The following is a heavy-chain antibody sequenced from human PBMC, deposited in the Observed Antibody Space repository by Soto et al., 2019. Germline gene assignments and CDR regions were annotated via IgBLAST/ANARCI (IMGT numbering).Heavy chain of an antibody. V-gene: IGHV1-18*04. CDR2: ISAYNGNT. Sequence: APAKVSFRAYRKSVTDDGIRELRQAPGQKNKWMGWISAYNGNTNYAQKLKGRVTMTTDTSTSTAYMELRSLRSDDTAVYYCARDRAYCSSTSCEIYFGMDVWCQGTKVSFSS. CDR1: RKSVTDDG. D-gene: IGHD2-2*01. CDR3: ARDRAYCSSTSCEIYFGMDV. J-gene: IGHJ6*02.